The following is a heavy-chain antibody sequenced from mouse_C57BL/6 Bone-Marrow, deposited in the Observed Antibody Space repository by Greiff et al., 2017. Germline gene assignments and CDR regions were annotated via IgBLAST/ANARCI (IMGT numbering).Heavy chain of an antibody. CDR2: IWWDDDK. CDR1: GFSLSTFGMG. D-gene: IGHD1-1*01. Sequence: QVTLKVSGPGILQPSQTLSLTCSFSGFSLSTFGMGVGWIRQPSGKGLEWLAHIWWDDDKYYNPALKSRLTISKATSKNQVFLKIANVDTADTATYYCARIARALITTVVAHWYFDVWGTGTTVTVSS. CDR3: ARIARALITTVVAHWYFDV. V-gene: IGHV8-8*01. J-gene: IGHJ1*03.